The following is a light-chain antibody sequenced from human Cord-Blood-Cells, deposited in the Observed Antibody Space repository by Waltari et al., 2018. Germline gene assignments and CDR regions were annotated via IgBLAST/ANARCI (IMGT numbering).Light chain of an antibody. CDR1: QDSSNY. J-gene: IGKJ4*01. V-gene: IGKV1-33*01. CDR2: DAS. Sequence: DIQMTQSPSSLSASVGDRVTITCQASQDSSNYLNWYQHKPGKAPKLLIYDASNLETGVPSRFSGSGSGTDFTFTISSLQPEDIATYYCQQYDNLPLTFGGGTKVEIK. CDR3: QQYDNLPLT.